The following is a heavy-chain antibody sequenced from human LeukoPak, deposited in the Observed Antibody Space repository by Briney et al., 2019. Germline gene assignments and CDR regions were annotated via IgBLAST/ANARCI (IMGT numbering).Heavy chain of an antibody. CDR3: ARKSGYSGYGSDY. J-gene: IGHJ4*02. V-gene: IGHV3-66*01. D-gene: IGHD5-12*01. CDR1: GSTVSSDY. CDR2: IYSGGST. Sequence: PGGSLRLSCAASGSTVSSDYMSWVRQAPGKGLEWVSVIYSGGSTYYVDSVKGRFTISRDNSKIPLYLQMNSLRAEDTAVYYRARKSGYSGYGSDYWGQGTLVTVSS.